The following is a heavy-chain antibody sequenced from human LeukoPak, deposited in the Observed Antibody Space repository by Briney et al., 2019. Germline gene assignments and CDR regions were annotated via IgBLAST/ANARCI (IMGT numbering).Heavy chain of an antibody. Sequence: SETLSLTCTVSGGSIRSSYYYWGWIRQPPGKGLEWIGSIYDSGSTYYNPSLKSRVTISADTSKNQFSLKLSSVTAADTAVYYCARGLYDFWSGYSISPFDYWGQGTLVTVSS. D-gene: IGHD3-3*01. CDR3: ARGLYDFWSGYSISPFDY. CDR1: GGSIRSSYYY. CDR2: IYDSGST. J-gene: IGHJ4*02. V-gene: IGHV4-39*07.